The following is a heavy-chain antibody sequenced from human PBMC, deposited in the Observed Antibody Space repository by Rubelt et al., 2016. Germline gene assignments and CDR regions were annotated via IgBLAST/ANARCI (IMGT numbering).Heavy chain of an antibody. J-gene: IGHJ3*02. CDR2: VFHSGSS. D-gene: IGHD1-1*01. V-gene: IGHV4-59*01. Sequence: QVQLQESGPGLVKPSETLSLTCTVSGGSISSYYWSWIRQPPGKGLEWIGYVFHSGSSNSNPSLKSRVTISADTSKNQFSLRLSSVTAADTAVYYCARGGTITQLDAFDIWGQGTMVTVSP. CDR1: GGSISSYY. CDR3: ARGGTITQLDAFDI.